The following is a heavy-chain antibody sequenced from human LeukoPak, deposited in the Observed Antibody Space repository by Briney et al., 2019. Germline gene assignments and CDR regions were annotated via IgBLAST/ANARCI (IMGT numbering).Heavy chain of an antibody. Sequence: GGSLRLSCAASGFTFSSYSMNWVRQAPGKGLEWVSSISSSSSYIYYADSVKGRFTISRDNAKNSLYLQMNSLRAEDTAVYYCARDLPQTIAVAGPYYFDYWGQGTLVTVSS. CDR1: GFTFSSYS. D-gene: IGHD6-19*01. V-gene: IGHV3-21*01. J-gene: IGHJ4*02. CDR2: ISSSSSYI. CDR3: ARDLPQTIAVAGPYYFDY.